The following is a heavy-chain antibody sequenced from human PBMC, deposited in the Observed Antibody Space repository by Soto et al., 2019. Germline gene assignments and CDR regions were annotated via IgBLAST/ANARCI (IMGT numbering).Heavy chain of an antibody. Sequence: EVQLLESGGGLVQPGGSLRLSCAASGFTFSNYAMSWVRQAPGKGLEWVSSISGNGGATYYADSVKGRITVSRDNSQITLYLQMNNLRADDTAAYFCARIGITRGYFDSWGQGALVTVSS. D-gene: IGHD3-10*01. CDR3: ARIGITRGYFDS. V-gene: IGHV3-23*01. CDR2: ISGNGGAT. J-gene: IGHJ4*02. CDR1: GFTFSNYA.